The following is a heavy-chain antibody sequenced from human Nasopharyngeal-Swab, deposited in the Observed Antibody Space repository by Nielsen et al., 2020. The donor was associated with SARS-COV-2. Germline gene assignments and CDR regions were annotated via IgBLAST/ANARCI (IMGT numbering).Heavy chain of an antibody. J-gene: IGHJ6*02. V-gene: IGHV3-9*01. Sequence: PGKGPEWVSGISWNSGSIGYADSVKGRFTISRDNAKNSLYLQMNSLRAEDTALYYCAKGVAAALPPGMDVWGQGTTVTVSS. D-gene: IGHD6-13*01. CDR2: ISWNSGSI. CDR3: AKGVAAALPPGMDV.